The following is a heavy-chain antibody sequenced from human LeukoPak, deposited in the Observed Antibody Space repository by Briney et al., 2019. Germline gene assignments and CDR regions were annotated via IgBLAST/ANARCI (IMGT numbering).Heavy chain of an antibody. V-gene: IGHV4-61*02. CDR2: IYTSGST. CDR3: ARAKPLGYCSGGSCYRTHYFDY. D-gene: IGHD2-15*01. J-gene: IGHJ4*02. Sequence: PSETPSLTCTVSGGSISSGSYYWSWIRQPAGKGLEWIGRIYTSGSTNYNPSLKSRVTISVDTSKNQFSLKLSSVTAADTAVYYCARAKPLGYCSGGSCYRTHYFDYWGQGTLVTVSS. CDR1: GGSISSGSYY.